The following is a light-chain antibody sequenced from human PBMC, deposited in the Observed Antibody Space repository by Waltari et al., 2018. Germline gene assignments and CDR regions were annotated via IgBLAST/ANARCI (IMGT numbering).Light chain of an antibody. CDR1: SSNIGAPYY. J-gene: IGLJ6*01. CDR3: QSYDSSLSGSV. CDR2: GNT. V-gene: IGLV1-40*01. Sequence: QSVLTQPPSVSGAPGLRVTISCTGSSSNIGAPYYVHWYQQLPGTAPKLLIHGNTNRPSGVPDRFSGSKSGTSASLAITGLQAEDEADYYCQSYDSSLSGSVFGGGTKVTVL.